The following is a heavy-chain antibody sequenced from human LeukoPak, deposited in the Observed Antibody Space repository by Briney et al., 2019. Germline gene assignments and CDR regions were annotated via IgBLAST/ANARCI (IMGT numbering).Heavy chain of an antibody. D-gene: IGHD4-23*01. CDR2: IYYIGST. Sequence: PSETLSLTCTVSRGSISNWYWSWIRQPAGKVLEWIGCIYYIGSTNYNPSLKSRVTMSIDTSKNQFSLRLSSVTAADTAVYYCARDYGGNRRYFDLWGRGTLVTVSS. V-gene: IGHV4-4*07. CDR3: ARDYGGNRRYFDL. CDR1: RGSISNWY. J-gene: IGHJ2*01.